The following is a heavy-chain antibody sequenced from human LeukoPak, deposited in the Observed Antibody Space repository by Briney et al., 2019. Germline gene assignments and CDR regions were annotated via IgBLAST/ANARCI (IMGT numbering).Heavy chain of an antibody. CDR2: ISSSSMYI. D-gene: IGHD6-19*01. CDR1: GFTFSSYA. J-gene: IGHJ4*02. Sequence: GGSLRLSCAASGFTFSSYAMSWVRQAPGKGLEWVSSISSSSMYIYYADSLKGRFTMSRDNAKGSLYLQMNSLRVEDTAVYYCARDGDVTGWYPHFDYWGQGILVTVSS. V-gene: IGHV3-21*01. CDR3: ARDGDVTGWYPHFDY.